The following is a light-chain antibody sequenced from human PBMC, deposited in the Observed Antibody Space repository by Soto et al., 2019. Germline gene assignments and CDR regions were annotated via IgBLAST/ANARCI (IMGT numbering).Light chain of an antibody. J-gene: IGKJ2*01. CDR2: GSS. CDR1: QSVSGSY. CDR3: QQYGSSPPYT. V-gene: IGKV3-20*01. Sequence: EIVLTQSPGTLSSSPGERATLSCRASQSVSGSYLAWYQQKPGQSPRLLIYGSSDRATGIPDRFSGSGSGTDFTLTISRVEPEDFAVYYCQQYGSSPPYTFGQGTKLEIK.